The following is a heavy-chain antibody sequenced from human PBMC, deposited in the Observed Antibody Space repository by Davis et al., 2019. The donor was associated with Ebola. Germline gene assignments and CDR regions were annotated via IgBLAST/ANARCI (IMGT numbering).Heavy chain of an antibody. J-gene: IGHJ3*02. CDR2: ISSSSGYI. CDR1: GFSFSRYP. V-gene: IGHV3-21*01. CDR3: ARRDLTDFGDFSDGFDI. Sequence: PSETLSLTCAASGFSFSRYPMNWVRQAPGKGLEWVSFISSSSGYIFYADSVKGRVTISRDNAKNSLYLQMKSLRVEDTAVYYCARRDLTDFGDFSDGFDIWGQGTMVTVSS. D-gene: IGHD4-17*01.